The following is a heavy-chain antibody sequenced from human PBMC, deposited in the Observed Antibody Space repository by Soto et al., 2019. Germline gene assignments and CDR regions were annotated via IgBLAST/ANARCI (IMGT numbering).Heavy chain of an antibody. CDR2: ISGSGGST. Sequence: GGSLRLSCAASGFTFSSYAMSWVRQAPGKGLEWVSSISGSGGSTYYADSVKGRFTISRDNSKNTLYLQMNSLRAEDTAVYYCAKDRGAAAESTCDYWGQGTLVTVSS. CDR1: GFTFSSYA. D-gene: IGHD6-13*01. V-gene: IGHV3-23*01. CDR3: AKDRGAAAESTCDY. J-gene: IGHJ4*02.